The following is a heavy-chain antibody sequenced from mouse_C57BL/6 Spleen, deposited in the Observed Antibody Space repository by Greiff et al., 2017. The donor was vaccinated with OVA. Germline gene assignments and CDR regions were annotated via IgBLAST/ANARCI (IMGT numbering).Heavy chain of an antibody. CDR2: IDPANGNT. Sequence: EVQLQESVAELVRPGASVKLSCTASGFNIKNTYMHWVKQRPEQGLEWIGRIDPANGNTKYAPKFQGKATITADTSSNTAYLQLSSLTSEDTPIYYCASPYDYDGGFDYWGQGTTLTVSS. V-gene: IGHV14-3*01. CDR1: GFNIKNTY. D-gene: IGHD2-4*01. J-gene: IGHJ2*01. CDR3: ASPYDYDGGFDY.